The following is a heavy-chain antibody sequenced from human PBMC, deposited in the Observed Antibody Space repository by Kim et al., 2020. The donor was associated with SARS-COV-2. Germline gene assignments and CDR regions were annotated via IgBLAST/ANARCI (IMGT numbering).Heavy chain of an antibody. Sequence: SQTLSLTCAISGDSVSSNSIAWNWIRQSPSRGLEWLGRTYYRSKWYNDYSPSVKGRITISPDTSKNHFSLQLNSVSHEDTAVYYCARGYAFDIWGPGTLVTVSS. CDR1: GDSVSSNSIA. V-gene: IGHV6-1*01. CDR3: ARGYAFDI. J-gene: IGHJ3*02. CDR2: TYYRSKWYN.